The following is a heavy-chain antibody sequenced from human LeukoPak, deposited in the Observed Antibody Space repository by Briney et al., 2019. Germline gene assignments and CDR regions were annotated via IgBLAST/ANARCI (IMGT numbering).Heavy chain of an antibody. D-gene: IGHD2-2*01. V-gene: IGHV1-46*03. Sequence: ASVKVSCKASGYTFTSYYMHWVRQAPGQGLEWMGIINPSGGSTSYAQKFQGRVTMTRDTSTSTAYMELSSLRSEDTAVYYCARDIPLVVPAARFDYWGQGTLVTVSS. J-gene: IGHJ4*02. CDR2: INPSGGST. CDR1: GYTFTSYY. CDR3: ARDIPLVVPAARFDY.